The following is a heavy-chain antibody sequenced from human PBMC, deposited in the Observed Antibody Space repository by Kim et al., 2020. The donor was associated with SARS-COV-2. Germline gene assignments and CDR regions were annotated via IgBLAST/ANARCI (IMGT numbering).Heavy chain of an antibody. Sequence: GESLKISCQGSGYTFRDFWIVWVRQMAGKGLEVMGIIYPGDSDTRYSPSFRGQVTISADKSISTAYLQWSSLKASDSAMYYCTRLSWGAGMVFSKEHREGRQGLDFRGQGTTVTVSS. J-gene: IGHJ6*02. CDR2: IYPGDSDT. CDR3: TRLSWGAGMVFSKEHREGRQGLDF. CDR1: GYTFRDFW. D-gene: IGHD2-8*01. V-gene: IGHV5-51*01.